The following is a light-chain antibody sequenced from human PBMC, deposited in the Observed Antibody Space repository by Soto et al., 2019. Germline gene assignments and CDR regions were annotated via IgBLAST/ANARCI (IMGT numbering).Light chain of an antibody. Sequence: EIVLTQSPAPLSLSPGERATLSCTASQSVSNFFAWYHQKPGQAPRLLIYDASSRATGIPARFSGSGSGTECTLTISSLEPEDFAVYYCQQRSNWPVTFGQGTRVEI. CDR1: QSVSNF. J-gene: IGKJ1*01. CDR3: QQRSNWPVT. V-gene: IGKV3-11*01. CDR2: DAS.